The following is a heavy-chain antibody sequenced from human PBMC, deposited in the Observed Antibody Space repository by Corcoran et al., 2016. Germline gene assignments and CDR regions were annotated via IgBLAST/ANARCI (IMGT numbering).Heavy chain of an antibody. CDR3: ARASLRWELELLGY. D-gene: IGHD1-7*01. CDR1: GYTFTSYA. J-gene: IGHJ4*02. Sequence: QVQLVQSGAEVKKPGASVKVSCKASGYTFTSYAMHWVRQAPGQRLEWMGWINAGNGNTKYSQKFQGRVTITRDTSASTAYMELSRLRSEDTAVYYCARASLRWELELLGYWGQGTLVTVSS. V-gene: IGHV1-3*01. CDR2: INAGNGNT.